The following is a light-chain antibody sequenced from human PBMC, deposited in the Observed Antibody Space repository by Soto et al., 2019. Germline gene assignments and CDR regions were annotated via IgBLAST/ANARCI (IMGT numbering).Light chain of an antibody. J-gene: IGLJ1*01. V-gene: IGLV2-14*01. Sequence: QSALTQPAAVSGSPGQSITISCTGTSSDVGGYNYVSWYQQHPGKAPKLMIYDVSTRPSGVSNRFSGSKSGNTASLTISGLQAEDEADYYCSSYTSSSTVFGTGTKVTV. CDR3: SSYTSSSTV. CDR2: DVS. CDR1: SSDVGGYNY.